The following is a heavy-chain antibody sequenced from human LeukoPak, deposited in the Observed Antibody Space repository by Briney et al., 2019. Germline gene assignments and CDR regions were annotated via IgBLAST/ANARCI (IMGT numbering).Heavy chain of an antibody. J-gene: IGHJ3*02. V-gene: IGHV3-30-3*01. CDR3: ARAALFAANAFDI. Sequence: GGSLRLSCAASGFTFSSYAMHWVRQAPGKGLEWVAVISYDGSNKYYADSVKGRFTISRDNSKNTLYLQMNSLRAEDTAVYYCARAALFAANAFDIWGQGTMVTVSS. CDR2: ISYDGSNK. CDR1: GFTFSSYA.